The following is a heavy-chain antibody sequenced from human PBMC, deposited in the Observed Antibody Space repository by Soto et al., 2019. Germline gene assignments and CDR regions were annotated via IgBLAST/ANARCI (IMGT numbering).Heavy chain of an antibody. Sequence: ASVKVSCKASGYTFTGYYMHWVRQAPGQGLEWMGWINPNSGGTNYAQKFQGWVTMTRDTSISTAYMELSRLRSDDTAVYYCARERATMCRGPHRGSYNWFDPWGQGTLVPVSS. J-gene: IGHJ5*02. CDR1: GYTFTGYY. CDR2: INPNSGGT. V-gene: IGHV1-2*04. D-gene: IGHD3-10*01. CDR3: ARERATMCRGPHRGSYNWFDP.